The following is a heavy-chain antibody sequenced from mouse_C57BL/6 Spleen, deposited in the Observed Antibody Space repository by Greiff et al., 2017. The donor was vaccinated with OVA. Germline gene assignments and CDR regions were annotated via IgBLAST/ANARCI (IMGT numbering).Heavy chain of an antibody. CDR3: VGLWGYGSSYGYFDV. CDR1: GFSFNTYA. V-gene: IGHV10-1*01. Sequence: EVMLVESGGGLVQPKGSLKLSCAASGFSFNTYAMNWVRQAPGKGLEWVARIRSKSNNYATYYADSVKDRFTISRDDSESMLYLQMNNLKTEDTAMYYCVGLWGYGSSYGYFDVWGTGTTVTVSS. CDR2: IRSKSNNYAT. D-gene: IGHD1-1*01. J-gene: IGHJ1*03.